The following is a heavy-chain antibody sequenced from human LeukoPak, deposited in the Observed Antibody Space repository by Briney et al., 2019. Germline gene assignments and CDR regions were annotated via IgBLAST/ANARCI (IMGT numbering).Heavy chain of an antibody. Sequence: GGSLRLSCAAPGFSFSTYSMNWVRQAPGKGLEWVSYISTSGTIFYADSVKGRFTISRDSAKNSLSLQMNSLRAEDTAVYYCARGGWSRGWFDPWGQGTLVTVSS. V-gene: IGHV3-48*01. D-gene: IGHD6-19*01. CDR3: ARGGWSRGWFDP. CDR1: GFSFSTYS. CDR2: ISTSGTI. J-gene: IGHJ5*02.